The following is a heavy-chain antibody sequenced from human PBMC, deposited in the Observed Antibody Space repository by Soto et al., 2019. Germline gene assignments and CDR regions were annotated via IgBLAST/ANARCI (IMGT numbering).Heavy chain of an antibody. Sequence: QVQLVESGGGVVQPGRSLSLSCVASGFTFSSYGMHWARQAPGKGLEWVAVIWYDGSNKYYADSVKGRFTISRDNSKKKVYLQMTSLRAEDTAVYYCARDKTHFDYWGQGTLVTVSS. V-gene: IGHV3-33*01. J-gene: IGHJ4*02. CDR3: ARDKTHFDY. CDR1: GFTFSSYG. CDR2: IWYDGSNK.